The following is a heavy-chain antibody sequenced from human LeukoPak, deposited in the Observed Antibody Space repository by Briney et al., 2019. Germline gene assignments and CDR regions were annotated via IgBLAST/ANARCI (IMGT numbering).Heavy chain of an antibody. CDR1: GGSISRYY. CDR3: ARLPLRSHFDY. J-gene: IGHJ4*02. Sequence: PSETLSLTCSVSGGSISRYYWSWIRQPPGKGLEWIGYIYYSGTTNHNPSLKSRVTISVDTSKNQFSLKLSSVTAADTAVYYCARLPLRSHFDYWGQGTLVTVSS. V-gene: IGHV4-59*08. CDR2: IYYSGTT.